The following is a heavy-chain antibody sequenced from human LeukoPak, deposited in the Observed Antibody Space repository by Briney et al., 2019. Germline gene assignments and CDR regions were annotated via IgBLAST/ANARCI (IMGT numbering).Heavy chain of an antibody. Sequence: GGSLRLSCAASGFTFSSYEMNWVRQAPGQRLEWMGWINAGNGNTKYPQEFQGRVTITRDTSASTAYMELSSLRSEDMAVYYCARAAVTTDYYYYYMDVWGKGTTVTVSS. D-gene: IGHD4-17*01. J-gene: IGHJ6*03. CDR2: INAGNGNT. CDR1: GFTFSSYE. CDR3: ARAAVTTDYYYYYMDV. V-gene: IGHV1-3*03.